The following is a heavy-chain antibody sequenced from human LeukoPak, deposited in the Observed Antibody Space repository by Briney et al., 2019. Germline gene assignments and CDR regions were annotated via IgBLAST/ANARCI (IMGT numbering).Heavy chain of an antibody. Sequence: PGGSLRLSCAASGFTFSDYYMSWIRQAPGKGLEWVSYISSSGSIIYYADSVKGRFTISRDNAKNSLYLQMNSLRAEDTAVYYCARGSRTLYYYDWENYFDYWGQGTLVTVSS. CDR3: ARGSRTLYYYDWENYFDY. V-gene: IGHV3-11*04. D-gene: IGHD3-22*01. CDR2: ISSSGSII. J-gene: IGHJ4*02. CDR1: GFTFSDYY.